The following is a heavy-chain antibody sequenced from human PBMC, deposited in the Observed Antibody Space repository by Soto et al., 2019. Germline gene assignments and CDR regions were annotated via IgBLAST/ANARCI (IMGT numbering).Heavy chain of an antibody. J-gene: IGHJ5*02. CDR3: VRTKALGTDFDP. CDR1: GGSLRTYA. V-gene: IGHV1-69*18. D-gene: IGHD7-27*01. Sequence: QVQLVQSGAEVKKPGSSVRVSCKASGGSLRTYAVNWVRQAPGHGLEWMGRIIPVFGTTNYAQRFQGRVTKTPEGSTGRVSVELASPTSEDTALVFRVRTKALGTDFDPWGQGTPVTVSS. CDR2: IIPVFGTT.